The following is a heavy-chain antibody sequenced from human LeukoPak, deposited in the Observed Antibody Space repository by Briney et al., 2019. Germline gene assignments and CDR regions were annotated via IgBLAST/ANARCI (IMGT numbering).Heavy chain of an antibody. CDR1: GYTFTGYY. J-gene: IGHJ5*02. D-gene: IGHD5-24*01. CDR3: ARERGPIEMATPEGWFDP. CDR2: INPNSGGT. Sequence: ASVKVSCKASGYTFTGYYMHWVRQAPGQGLEWVGWINPNSGGTNYAQKFQGRVTMTRDTSISTAYMELSRLRSDDTAVYYCARERGPIEMATPEGWFDPWGQGTLVTVSS. V-gene: IGHV1-2*02.